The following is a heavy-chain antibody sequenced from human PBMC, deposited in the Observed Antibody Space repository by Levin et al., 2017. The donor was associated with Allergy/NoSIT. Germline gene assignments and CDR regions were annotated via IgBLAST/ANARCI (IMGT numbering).Heavy chain of an antibody. Sequence: SETLSLTCTVSGGSISSSSYYWGWIRQPPGKGLEWIGSIYYSGSTYYNPSLKSRVTISVDTSKNQFSLKLSSVTAADTAVYYCARHRDSVVVPAADPYYFDYWGQGTLVTVSS. CDR2: IYYSGST. D-gene: IGHD2-2*01. V-gene: IGHV4-39*01. CDR3: ARHRDSVVVPAADPYYFDY. CDR1: GGSISSSSYY. J-gene: IGHJ4*02.